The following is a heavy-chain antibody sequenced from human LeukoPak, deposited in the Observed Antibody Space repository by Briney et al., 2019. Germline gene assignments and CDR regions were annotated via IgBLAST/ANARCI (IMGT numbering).Heavy chain of an antibody. CDR2: IIPIFGTP. Sequence: SVKVSCTASGGTFRTYSVTWVRQAPGQGLEWMGGIIPIFGTPNYAQKFQGRVKVTTDDATGTAYMELSSLMSEDTAIYYCARVDRYHFYLDVWGKGTPVTVSS. V-gene: IGHV1-69*05. CDR1: GGTFRTYS. CDR3: ARVDRYHFYLDV. J-gene: IGHJ6*03.